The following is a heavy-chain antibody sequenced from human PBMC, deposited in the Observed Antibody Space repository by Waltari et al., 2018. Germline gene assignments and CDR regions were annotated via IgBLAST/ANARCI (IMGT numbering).Heavy chain of an antibody. CDR1: GFPFSEYG. CDR2: LSFIGAST. CDR3: AKVPSTYPYYFDF. V-gene: IGHV3-23*01. J-gene: IGHJ4*02. Sequence: EVRLLESGGGLVQPGGSLRLSCVVAGFPFSEYGMTLVRPAPGKGLEWVAGLSFIGASTYYAESVRGRFTISRDNSENTLYLEMNSLRAEDTAVYYCAKVPSTYPYYFDFWGQGTLVTVSS.